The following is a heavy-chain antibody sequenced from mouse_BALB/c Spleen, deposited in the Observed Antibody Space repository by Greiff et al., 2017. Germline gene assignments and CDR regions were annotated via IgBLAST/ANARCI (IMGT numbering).Heavy chain of an antibody. V-gene: IGHV3-6*02. Sequence: EVKLQESGPGLVKPSQSLSLTCSVTGYSITSGYYWNWIRQFPGNKLEWMGYISYDGSNNYNPSLKNRISITRDTSKNQFFLKLNSVTTEDTATYYCARNQDGYYWYFDVWGAGTTVTVSS. J-gene: IGHJ1*01. CDR1: GYSITSGYY. CDR3: ARNQDGYYWYFDV. D-gene: IGHD2-3*01. CDR2: ISYDGSN.